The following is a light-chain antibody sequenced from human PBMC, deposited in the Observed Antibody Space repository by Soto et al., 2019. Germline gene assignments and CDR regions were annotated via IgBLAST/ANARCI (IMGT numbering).Light chain of an antibody. CDR2: AAS. CDR3: QQSLTIPYT. J-gene: IGKJ2*01. V-gene: IGKV1-39*01. Sequence: DIQMTQSPSSLSASVGDRVTITCRASQTISTHLNWYQQKPGKAPKLLIYAASTLQSGVPSRLSGSGSGTDFTLTISSLQPEDFATYYCQQSLTIPYTFGQGTKLAIK. CDR1: QTISTH.